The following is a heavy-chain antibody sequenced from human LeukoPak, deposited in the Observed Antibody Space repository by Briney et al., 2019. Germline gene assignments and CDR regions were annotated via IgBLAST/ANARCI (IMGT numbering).Heavy chain of an antibody. CDR2: INPYSGGT. CDR1: GYTFTDYY. V-gene: IGHV1-2*02. D-gene: IGHD5-18*01. Sequence: ASVKVSCKASGYTFTDYYIHWVRQAPGQGREWMGWINPYSGGTNYAQKLQGRVTRTRDTSISTAYMELGRLRSDDTAVYYCARAPFDTAMVDFDYWGQGTLVTVSS. J-gene: IGHJ4*02. CDR3: ARAPFDTAMVDFDY.